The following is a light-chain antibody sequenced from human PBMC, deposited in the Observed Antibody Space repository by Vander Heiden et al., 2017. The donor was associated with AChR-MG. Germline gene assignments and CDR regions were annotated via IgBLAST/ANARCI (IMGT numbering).Light chain of an antibody. CDR1: QDISNY. CDR3: QQDYNLLI. CDR2: DAS. J-gene: IGKJ4*01. Sequence: DIQMTPSPSSLSASVGDRVTITCQASQDISNYLNWYQQKPGKAPKLLIYDASNLETGVPSRVSGSGSGTDFTFTISRLQPEDIAKYYWQQDYNLLIFGGRTKVDIK. V-gene: IGKV1-33*01.